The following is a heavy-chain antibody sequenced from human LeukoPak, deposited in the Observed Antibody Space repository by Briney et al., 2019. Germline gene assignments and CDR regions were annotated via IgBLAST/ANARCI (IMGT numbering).Heavy chain of an antibody. J-gene: IGHJ4*02. CDR3: AKQRIAAAGTGYFDY. CDR2: ISGSGGST. Sequence: GGSLRLSCAASGFTSSSYAMSWVRQAPGKGLEWVSVISGSGGSTYYADSVKGRFTISRDNSKNTLYLQMNSPRAENTAVYYCAKQRIAAAGTGYFDYWGQGTLVTVSS. V-gene: IGHV3-23*01. D-gene: IGHD6-13*01. CDR1: GFTSSSYA.